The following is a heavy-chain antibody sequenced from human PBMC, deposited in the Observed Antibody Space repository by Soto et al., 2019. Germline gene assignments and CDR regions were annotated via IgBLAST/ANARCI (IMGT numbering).Heavy chain of an antibody. Sequence: EVQLLESGGGLVQPGGSLRLSCAASGFTFSSYAMSWVRQAPGKGLEWVSAISGSGGSTYYADSVKGRFTISRDNAKNTLYLQMNSLRAEDTAIYYCAKASDYYSFDYDYWGQGTLVTVAS. D-gene: IGHD3-22*01. CDR3: AKASDYYSFDYDY. CDR2: ISGSGGST. V-gene: IGHV3-23*01. CDR1: GFTFSSYA. J-gene: IGHJ4*02.